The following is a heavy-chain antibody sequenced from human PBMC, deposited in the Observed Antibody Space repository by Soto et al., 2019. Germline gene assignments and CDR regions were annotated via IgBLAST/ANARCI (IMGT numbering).Heavy chain of an antibody. CDR1: GGTFSSYA. V-gene: IGHV1-69*01. D-gene: IGHD4-4*01. J-gene: IGHJ4*02. CDR3: PREEGWATINPPQN. CDR2: IIPIFGTA. Sequence: QVQLVQSGAEVKKPGSSVKVSCKASGGTFSSYAISWVRQAPGQGLEWMGGIIPIFGTANYAQKFQGRVTITADESTNTAYRELGSRKPKDTAGYYWPREEGWATINPPQNWGQGTLVTVSS.